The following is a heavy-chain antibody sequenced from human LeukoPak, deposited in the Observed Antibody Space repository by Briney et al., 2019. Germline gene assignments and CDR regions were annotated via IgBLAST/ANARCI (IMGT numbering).Heavy chain of an antibody. J-gene: IGHJ6*02. CDR1: GFTVSSNY. Sequence: GGSLRLSCAASGFTVSSNYMSWVRQAPGKGLEYVSGIRSSGGSTDYGDSVKGRFTISRDNSKNTLYLQMSSLRLEDTAVYFCVKDMTTVTTDRKSMDVWGQGTTVTVSS. V-gene: IGHV3-64D*09. D-gene: IGHD4-17*01. CDR3: VKDMTTVTTDRKSMDV. CDR2: IRSSGGST.